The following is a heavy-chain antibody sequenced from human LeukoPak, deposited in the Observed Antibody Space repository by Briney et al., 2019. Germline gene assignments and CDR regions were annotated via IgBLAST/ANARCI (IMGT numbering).Heavy chain of an antibody. V-gene: IGHV1-2*02. CDR2: INPNSGGT. J-gene: IGHJ5*02. CDR1: GYTFTGYY. CDR3: ARGCKRFLEWLFNNWFDP. Sequence: GASVKVSCKASGYTFTGYYMHWVRQAPGQGLEWMGWINPNSGGTNYAQKFQGRVTMTRDTSLSTAYMELSRLRSDDTAVYYCARGCKRFLEWLFNNWFDPWGQGTLVTVSS. D-gene: IGHD3-3*01.